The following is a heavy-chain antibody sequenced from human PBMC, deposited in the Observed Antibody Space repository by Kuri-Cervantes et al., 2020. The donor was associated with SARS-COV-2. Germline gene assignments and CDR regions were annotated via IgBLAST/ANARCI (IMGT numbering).Heavy chain of an antibody. CDR2: ISSSSSYI. V-gene: IGHV3-21*01. D-gene: IGHD2-2*01. CDR3: ASLGGTSWHDY. Sequence: GGSLRLSCAASGFTFSSYSMNWVRQAPGKGLEWVSSISSSSSYIYHADSVKGRFTISRDNAKNSLYLQMNSLRAEDTAVYYCASLGGTSWHDYWGQGTLVTVSS. CDR1: GFTFSSYS. J-gene: IGHJ4*02.